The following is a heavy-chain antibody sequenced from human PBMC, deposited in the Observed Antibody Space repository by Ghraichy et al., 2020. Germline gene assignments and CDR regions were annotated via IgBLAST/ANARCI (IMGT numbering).Heavy chain of an antibody. J-gene: IGHJ4*02. CDR3: ARGTSYYDSSGYSYYFDY. CDR1: GGSFSGYY. CDR2: INHSGST. V-gene: IGHV4-34*01. D-gene: IGHD3-22*01. Sequence: SETLSLTCAVYGGSFSGYYWSWIRQPPGKGLEWIGEINHSGSTNYNPSLKSRVTISVDTSKNQFSLKLSSVTAADTAVYYCARGTSYYDSSGYSYYFDYWGQGTLVTVSS.